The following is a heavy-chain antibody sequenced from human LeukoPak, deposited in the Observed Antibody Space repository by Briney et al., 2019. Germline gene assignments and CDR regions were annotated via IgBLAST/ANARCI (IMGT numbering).Heavy chain of an antibody. Sequence: SETLSLTCTVSGGSISSYYWSWIRQPPGKGLEWIGYIYYSGSTNYNPSLKSRVTMSVDTSKNQFSLKLSSVTAADTAVYYCARDPSGWDYFDYWGQGTLVTVSS. D-gene: IGHD6-19*01. V-gene: IGHV4-59*01. J-gene: IGHJ4*02. CDR3: ARDPSGWDYFDY. CDR1: GGSISSYY. CDR2: IYYSGST.